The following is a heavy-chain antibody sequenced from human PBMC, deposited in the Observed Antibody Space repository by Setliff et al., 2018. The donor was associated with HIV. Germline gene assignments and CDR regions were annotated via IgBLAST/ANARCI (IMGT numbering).Heavy chain of an antibody. D-gene: IGHD2-2*01. J-gene: IGHJ5*02. CDR2: IGSYSGYT. CDR3: VRGHCNSDKCWYTWFDP. Sequence: ASVKVSCKASNYTLINYGVSWVRQAPGQGLEWKGWIGSYSGYTIYAQKFQDRLTMTADTSTTTASMELRSLRSDDTAVYYCVRGHCNSDKCWYTWFDPWGQGTLV. V-gene: IGHV1-18*01. CDR1: NYTLINYG.